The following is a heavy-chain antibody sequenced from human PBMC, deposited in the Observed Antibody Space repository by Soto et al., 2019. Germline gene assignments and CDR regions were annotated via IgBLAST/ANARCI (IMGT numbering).Heavy chain of an antibody. J-gene: IGHJ3*02. CDR1: GYTFTSYD. CDR3: ARNPIVRDAFDI. D-gene: IGHD4-4*01. CDR2: MNPNSGNT. V-gene: IGHV1-8*01. Sequence: GASVKVSCKASGYTFTSYDINWVRQATGQGLEWMGWMNPNSGNTGYAQKFQGRVTMTRNTSISTAYMELSSLRSEDTAVYYCARNPIVRDAFDIWGQGTMVTVSS.